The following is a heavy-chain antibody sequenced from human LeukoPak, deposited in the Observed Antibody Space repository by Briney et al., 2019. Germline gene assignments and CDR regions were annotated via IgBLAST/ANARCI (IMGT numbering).Heavy chain of an antibody. CDR1: GFTVSSNY. CDR3: ARGGYGDYVHAYFDY. Sequence: QTGGSLRLSCVASGFTVSSNYMSWVRQAPGKGLEWVSVIYSDGSTYYADSVKGRFTISRDNSKNTLYLQMNSLRAEDTAVYYCARGGYGDYVHAYFDYWGQGTLVTVSS. J-gene: IGHJ4*02. CDR2: IYSDGST. D-gene: IGHD4-17*01. V-gene: IGHV3-53*01.